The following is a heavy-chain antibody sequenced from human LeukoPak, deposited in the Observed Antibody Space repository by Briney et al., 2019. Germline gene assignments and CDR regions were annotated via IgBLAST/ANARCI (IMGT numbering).Heavy chain of an antibody. V-gene: IGHV4-38-2*01. Sequence: SETLSLTCAVSGYSISSGYYWGWSRQPPGKGEEGIGSIYHSGSTYYNPSLKRGVTISVDTSKTQFSLKLSSVTAADTAVYYCARAHSSGWTFDYWGQGTLVTVSS. D-gene: IGHD6-19*01. J-gene: IGHJ4*02. CDR3: ARAHSSGWTFDY. CDR2: IYHSGST. CDR1: GYSISSGYY.